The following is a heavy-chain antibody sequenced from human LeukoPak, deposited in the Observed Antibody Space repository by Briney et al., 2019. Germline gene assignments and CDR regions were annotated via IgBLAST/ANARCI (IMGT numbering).Heavy chain of an antibody. CDR3: ASSGYDIAWGFDY. D-gene: IGHD5-12*01. Sequence: GGSLRLSCAASGFTVSSNYMSWVRQAPGKGLEWVSVIYSGGSTYYADSVKGRFTISRDNSKNTLYLQMNSLRAEDTAVYYCASSGYDIAWGFDYWGQGTLVTVSS. V-gene: IGHV3-53*01. J-gene: IGHJ4*02. CDR1: GFTVSSNY. CDR2: IYSGGST.